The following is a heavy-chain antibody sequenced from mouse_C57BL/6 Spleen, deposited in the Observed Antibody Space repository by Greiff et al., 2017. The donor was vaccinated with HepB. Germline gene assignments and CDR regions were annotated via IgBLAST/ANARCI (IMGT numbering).Heavy chain of an antibody. D-gene: IGHD1-1*01. CDR3: ARDRYYGSSPLDY. Sequence: EVKLVESGPGLVKPSQSLSLTCSVTGYSITSGYYWNWIRQFPGNKLEWMGYISYDGSNNYNPSLKNRISITRDTSKNQFFLKLNSVTTEDTATYYCARDRYYGSSPLDYWGQGTTLTVSS. CDR1: GYSITSGYY. CDR2: ISYDGSN. V-gene: IGHV3-6*01. J-gene: IGHJ2*01.